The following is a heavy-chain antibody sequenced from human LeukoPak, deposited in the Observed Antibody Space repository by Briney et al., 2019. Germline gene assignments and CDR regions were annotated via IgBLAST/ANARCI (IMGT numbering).Heavy chain of an antibody. Sequence: PSETLSLTCTVSGGSISYDYWSWIRQPPGKGLEWIGYIYYSGSTKYNPSLKSRVTISLDTPQNQFSLKLSSVTAADTAVYYCARGPEGSGSYYGDYWGQGILVTVSS. D-gene: IGHD3-10*01. CDR1: GGSISYDY. J-gene: IGHJ4*02. CDR2: IYYSGST. V-gene: IGHV4-59*08. CDR3: ARGPEGSGSYYGDY.